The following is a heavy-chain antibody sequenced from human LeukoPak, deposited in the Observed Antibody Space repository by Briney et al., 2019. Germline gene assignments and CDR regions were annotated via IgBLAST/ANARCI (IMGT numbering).Heavy chain of an antibody. D-gene: IGHD6-19*01. CDR3: ARGPLWIDIAVAGTFGFDY. J-gene: IGHJ4*02. Sequence: ASVKVSCTASGYTFTSYGISWVRQAPGQGLEWMGWISAYNGNTNYAQKLQGRVTMTTDTSTSTAYMELRSLRPDDTAVYYCARGPLWIDIAVAGTFGFDYWGQGTLVTVSS. CDR2: ISAYNGNT. CDR1: GYTFTSYG. V-gene: IGHV1-18*01.